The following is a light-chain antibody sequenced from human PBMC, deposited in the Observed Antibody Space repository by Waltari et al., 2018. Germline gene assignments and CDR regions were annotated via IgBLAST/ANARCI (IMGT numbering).Light chain of an antibody. J-gene: IGLJ1*01. CDR1: SSNIGAKT. Sequence: QSVLTQPPPASGAPGQRVTISCSGSSSNIGAKTVNWYQQIPGTAPKLLIYSNNQRPSGVPDRFSASKSGTSASLAISGLQSEDEADYYCAAWDDSLNGYVFGTGTKVSVL. CDR2: SNN. V-gene: IGLV1-44*01. CDR3: AAWDDSLNGYV.